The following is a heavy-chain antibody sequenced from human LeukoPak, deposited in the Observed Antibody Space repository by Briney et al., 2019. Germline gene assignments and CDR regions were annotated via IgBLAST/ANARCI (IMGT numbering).Heavy chain of an antibody. D-gene: IGHD3-9*01. V-gene: IGHV4-4*02. Sequence: PSETLSLTCTVSGGSLSSSTWWNWVRQPPGKGLEWIGQIYHSGTTNYNPSLKSRVSISVDESKNQFSLKLSSVTAADAAVYYCAGSLWHFDWQRRLRRKGPLDCWGQGTLVTVSS. CDR3: AGSLWHFDWQRRLRRKGPLDC. CDR1: GGSLSSSTW. J-gene: IGHJ4*02. CDR2: IYHSGTT.